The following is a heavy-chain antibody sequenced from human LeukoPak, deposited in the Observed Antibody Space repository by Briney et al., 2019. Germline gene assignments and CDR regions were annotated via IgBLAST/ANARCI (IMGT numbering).Heavy chain of an antibody. CDR1: GGTFSSYA. J-gene: IGHJ4*02. CDR3: ARYYYDSSGYYSFDC. V-gene: IGHV1-69*13. D-gene: IGHD3-22*01. Sequence: ASVKVSCKASGGTFSSYAISWVRQAPGQGLEWMGGIIPIFGTANYAQKFQGRVTITADESTSTAYMELSSLRSEDTAVYYCARYYYDSSGYYSFDCWGQGTLVTVSS. CDR2: IIPIFGTA.